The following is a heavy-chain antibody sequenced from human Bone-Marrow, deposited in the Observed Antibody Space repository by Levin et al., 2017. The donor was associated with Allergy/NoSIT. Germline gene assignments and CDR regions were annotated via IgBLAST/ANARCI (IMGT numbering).Heavy chain of an antibody. J-gene: IGHJ6*03. CDR2: INHYGTT. CDR3: ARGVRFLDKKYYYYYYYMDV. CDR1: GESFSGYY. D-gene: IGHD3-3*01. V-gene: IGHV4-34*01. Sequence: SQTLSLTCAVYGESFSGYYWSWIRQPPGKGLEWIGEINHYGTTNYNPSLESRLTISVDTSKNQFSLKLSSVTAADTALYYCARGVRFLDKKYYYYYYYMDVWGKGTTVTVSS.